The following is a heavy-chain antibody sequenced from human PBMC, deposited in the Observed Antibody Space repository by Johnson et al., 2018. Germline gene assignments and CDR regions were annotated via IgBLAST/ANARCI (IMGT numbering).Heavy chain of an antibody. V-gene: IGHV3-33*01. Sequence: QVQLVQSGGGVVQPERSLTLRCAASGFTFRSYGMHWVRQAPGKGLEGVAVIWYDGSIKYYIDSVKGRFTVSRDNSKKTLYLQMKSLGAEDTAVYYCARGDIVVVVVAREYFQHWGQGTLVTVSS. CDR2: IWYDGSIK. CDR3: ARGDIVVVVVAREYFQH. J-gene: IGHJ1*01. CDR1: GFTFRSYG. D-gene: IGHD2-15*01.